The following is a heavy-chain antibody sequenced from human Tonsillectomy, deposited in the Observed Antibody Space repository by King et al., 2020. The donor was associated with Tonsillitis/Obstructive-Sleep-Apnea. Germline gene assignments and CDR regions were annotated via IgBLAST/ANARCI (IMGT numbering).Heavy chain of an antibody. V-gene: IGHV1-2*02. Sequence: HVQLVESGAEVKAPWASVKVSCKASGYPFTGYYMHWVRQAPGQGLEWMVWINHNTGDTNYAQKFQGRVTMTRDTSITTAYMELSRLRSDDTSVYYCENWGTSVGVTGSGYYFDYWGQGTLVTVSS. D-gene: IGHD3-16*01. CDR3: ENWGTSVGVTGSGYYFDY. CDR1: GYPFTGYY. J-gene: IGHJ4*02. CDR2: INHNTGDT.